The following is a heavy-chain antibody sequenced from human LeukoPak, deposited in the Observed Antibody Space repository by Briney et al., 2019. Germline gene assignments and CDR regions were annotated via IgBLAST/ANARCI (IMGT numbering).Heavy chain of an antibody. Sequence: GGSLRLSCAASGFTFSDHYMNWVRQAPGKGVEWISYISGSRSYTNYADSVKGRFTISRDNSKNTLYLQMNSLRAEDTGVYYCAKRITVVARDAFDFWGQGTMVTVSS. CDR3: AKRITVVARDAFDF. CDR1: GFTFSDHY. CDR2: ISGSRSYT. D-gene: IGHD1-14*01. V-gene: IGHV3-11*03. J-gene: IGHJ3*01.